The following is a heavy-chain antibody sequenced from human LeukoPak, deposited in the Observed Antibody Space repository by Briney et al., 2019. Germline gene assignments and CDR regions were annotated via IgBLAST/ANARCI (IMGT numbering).Heavy chain of an antibody. D-gene: IGHD6-19*01. V-gene: IGHV1-3*01. Sequence: WINAGNGNTKYSQKFQGRVTITRDTSASTAYMELSSLRSEDTAVYYCARARSGWPRNWFDPWGQGTLVTVSS. CDR2: INAGNGNT. J-gene: IGHJ5*02. CDR3: ARARSGWPRNWFDP.